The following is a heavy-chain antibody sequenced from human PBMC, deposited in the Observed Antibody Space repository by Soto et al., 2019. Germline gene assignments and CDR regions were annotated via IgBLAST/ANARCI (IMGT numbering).Heavy chain of an antibody. CDR2: IIPIFGTA. CDR1: GGTFSSYA. V-gene: IGHV1-69*13. Sequence: SVKVSCKASGGTFSSYAISWVRQAPGQGLEWMGGIIPIFGTANYAQKFQGRVTITADESTSTAYMELSSLRSEDTAVYYCARAEHIVVVTAIRGPFDPWGQGTLVTVSS. D-gene: IGHD2-21*02. J-gene: IGHJ5*02. CDR3: ARAEHIVVVTAIRGPFDP.